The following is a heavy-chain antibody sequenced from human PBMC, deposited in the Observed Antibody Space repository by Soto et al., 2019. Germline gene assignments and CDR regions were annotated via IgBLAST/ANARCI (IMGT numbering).Heavy chain of an antibody. CDR2: ITPGTGNT. V-gene: IGHV1-3*01. CDR3: ASGQTVAGFTIFDY. CDR1: GYTFTTYT. D-gene: IGHD4-4*01. Sequence: AASVKVSCKASGYTFTTYTMHWVRQAPGQRLEWMGWITPGTGNTKYSQKFQDRVTITRDTSASTAYMELHSLRTEDTAVYYCASGQTVAGFTIFDYWGQGTLVTVSS. J-gene: IGHJ4*02.